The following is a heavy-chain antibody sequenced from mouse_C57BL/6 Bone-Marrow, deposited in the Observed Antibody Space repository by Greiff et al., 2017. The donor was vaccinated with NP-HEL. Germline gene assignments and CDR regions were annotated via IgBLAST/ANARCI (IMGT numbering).Heavy chain of an antibody. V-gene: IGHV1-15*01. J-gene: IGHJ2*01. Sequence: VKLQESGAELVRPGASVTLSCKASGYTFTDYEMHWVKQTPVHGLEWIGAIDPETGGTAYNQKFKGKAILTADKSSSTAYLELRSLTSEDSAVYYCTRPYTWDYWGQGTTLTVSS. CDR2: IDPETGGT. CDR3: TRPYTWDY. D-gene: IGHD5-1-1*01. CDR1: GYTFTDYE.